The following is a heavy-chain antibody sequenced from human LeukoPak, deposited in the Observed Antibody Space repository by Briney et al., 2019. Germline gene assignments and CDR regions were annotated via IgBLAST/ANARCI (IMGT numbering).Heavy chain of an antibody. CDR2: ISSSSSTI. V-gene: IGHV3-48*01. J-gene: IGHJ4*02. CDR3: ARSLRRASDY. CDR1: GFTFSSHS. D-gene: IGHD3-10*01. Sequence: GGSLRLSCAASGFTFSSHSMNWVRQAPGKGLEWVSYISSSSSTIYYADSVKGRFTISRDNAKNSLYLQMNSLRAEDTAVYYCARSLRRASDYWGQGTLVTVSS.